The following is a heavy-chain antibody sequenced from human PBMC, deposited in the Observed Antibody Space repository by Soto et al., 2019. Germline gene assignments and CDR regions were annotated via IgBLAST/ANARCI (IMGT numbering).Heavy chain of an antibody. D-gene: IGHD2-2*01. CDR3: IRSHCSSSSCYRYGLDF. V-gene: IGHV3-49*04. CDR2: ITSKPAGGTT. Sequence: GGSLRLSCTPSGFTFYEYAVAWVRQAPGKGLEWVGLITSKPAGGTTEYAASVKGRFDIPRDDSINIAYLEMNGQKTEDTAVYYCIRSHCSSSSCYRYGLDFWGQGTTVTVSS. J-gene: IGHJ6*02. CDR1: GFTFYEYA.